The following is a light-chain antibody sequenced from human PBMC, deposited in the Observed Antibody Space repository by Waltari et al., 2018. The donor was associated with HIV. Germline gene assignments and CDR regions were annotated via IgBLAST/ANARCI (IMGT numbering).Light chain of an antibody. V-gene: IGLV3-1*01. J-gene: IGLJ2*01. CDR1: KLGDNA. CDR3: QAWDSSHVV. CDR2: QDS. Sequence: SYELTQPPSVSVSPGQTASITRPGVKLGDNAARWYQQKPGQSPVLVIYQDSKRPSGIPERFSGSNSGNTATLTISGTQAMDEADYYCQAWDSSHVVFGGGTKLTVL.